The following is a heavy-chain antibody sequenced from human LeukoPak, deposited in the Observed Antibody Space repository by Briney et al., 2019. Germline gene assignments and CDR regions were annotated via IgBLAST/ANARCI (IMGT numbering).Heavy chain of an antibody. CDR1: GFTFSSYW. J-gene: IGHJ4*02. CDR3: ESSRDGYNYMNY. V-gene: IGHV3-74*01. D-gene: IGHD5-24*01. CDR2: INGDGTTT. Sequence: GGSLRLSCAASGFTFSSYWMHWVRQAPGKGLVWVSRINGDGTTTSYADSVKGRFTISRDSAKNTLYLQMNSLRAEDTAVYYCESSRDGYNYMNYWGQGTLVTVSS.